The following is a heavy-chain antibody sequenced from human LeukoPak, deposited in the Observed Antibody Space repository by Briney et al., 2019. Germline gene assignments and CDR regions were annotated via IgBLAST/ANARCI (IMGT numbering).Heavy chain of an antibody. Sequence: PSGTLSLTCAVSGGSISSSNWWRWVRQPPGKWLEWIGENYHSGSTNHNPSLKSRVTISVDKSKNQFSLKLSSVTAADTAVYYCARRVLRYFDWFLGYMDVWGKGTTVTVSS. V-gene: IGHV4-4*02. D-gene: IGHD3-9*01. CDR3: ARRVLRYFDWFLGYMDV. J-gene: IGHJ6*03. CDR1: GGSISSSNW. CDR2: NYHSGST.